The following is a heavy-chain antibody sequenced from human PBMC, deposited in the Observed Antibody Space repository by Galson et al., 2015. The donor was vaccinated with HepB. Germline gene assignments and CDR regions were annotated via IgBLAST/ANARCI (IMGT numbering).Heavy chain of an antibody. CDR1: GFTFSNAW. V-gene: IGHV3-15*01. J-gene: IGHJ4*02. CDR3: TTVDVVTPWLVFDY. D-gene: IGHD2-15*01. CDR2: IKSKTDGGTT. Sequence: SLRLSCAASGFTFSNAWMSWVRQAPGKGLEWVGRIKSKTDGGTTDYAAPVKGRFTISRDDSKNTLYLQMNSLKTEDTAVYYCTTVDVVTPWLVFDYWGQGTLVTVSS.